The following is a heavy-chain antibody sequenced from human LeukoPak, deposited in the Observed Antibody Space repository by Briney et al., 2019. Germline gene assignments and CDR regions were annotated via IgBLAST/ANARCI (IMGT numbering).Heavy chain of an antibody. CDR1: GFTFSSYG. D-gene: IGHD6-19*01. CDR2: IWYDGSNK. CDR3: ARASTFRGSGWLGIDY. Sequence: GGSLRLSCAASGFTFSSYGMHWVRQAPGKGLEWVAVIWYDGSNKYYADSVKGRFTISRDNSKNTLYLQMDSLRAEDTAVYYCARASTFRGSGWLGIDYWGQGTLVTVSS. V-gene: IGHV3-33*01. J-gene: IGHJ4*02.